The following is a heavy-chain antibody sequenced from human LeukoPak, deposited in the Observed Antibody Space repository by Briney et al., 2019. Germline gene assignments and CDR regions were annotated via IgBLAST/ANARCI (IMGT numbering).Heavy chain of an antibody. Sequence: GGSLRLSCAASGFTFNSYAMSWVRRAPEKGLEWVATISGSGGGTYYADSVKGRFTISRDDSKNTLYLQMNSLRAEDTAVYYCAKDLGRYRNNYFDYWGQGTLVTVSS. CDR2: ISGSGGGT. V-gene: IGHV3-23*01. CDR3: AKDLGRYRNNYFDY. J-gene: IGHJ4*02. D-gene: IGHD1-26*01. CDR1: GFTFNSYA.